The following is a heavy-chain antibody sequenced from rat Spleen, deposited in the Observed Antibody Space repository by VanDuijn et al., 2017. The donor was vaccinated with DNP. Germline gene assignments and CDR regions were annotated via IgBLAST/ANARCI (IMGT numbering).Heavy chain of an antibody. J-gene: IGHJ3*01. CDR3: ARSWVGVRGIWFAF. D-gene: IGHD4-3*01. CDR1: GYTFTSYH. Sequence: QIQLQQSGAELAKPGSSVKISCKASGYTFTSYHISWIKQTTGQGLEYIGYINTGSGGTNYSEKFKGKATLTVDKSSNTAFMQLSSLTPDDSAVYYCARSWVGVRGIWFAFWGQGTLVTVSS. V-gene: IGHV1-43*01. CDR2: INTGSGGT.